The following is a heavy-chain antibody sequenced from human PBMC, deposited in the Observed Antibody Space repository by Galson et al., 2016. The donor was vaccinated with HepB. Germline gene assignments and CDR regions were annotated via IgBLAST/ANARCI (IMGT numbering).Heavy chain of an antibody. CDR3: VRDPYGGYGY. D-gene: IGHD4/OR15-4a*01. CDR2: INRDGSTK. CDR1: GFTFSSDY. V-gene: IGHV3-7*01. J-gene: IGHJ4*02. Sequence: SLRLSCAASGFTFSSDYMLWARQAPGKGLEWVANINRDGSTKNYADSVRGRFTISRDNAQNSLYLQMNSLRVEDTAVYYCVRDPYGGYGYWGQGTLVTGSS.